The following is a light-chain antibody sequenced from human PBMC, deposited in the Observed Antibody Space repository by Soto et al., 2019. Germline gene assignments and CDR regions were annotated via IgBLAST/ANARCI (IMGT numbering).Light chain of an antibody. CDR1: SSSIGAGYD. V-gene: IGLV1-40*01. CDR2: GNS. Sequence: QSVLTQPPSVSGAPGQRVTISCTGSSSSIGAGYDVHWYQQLPGTAPKLLIYGNSNRPSGVPDRFSGSKSGTSASLAITGLQAEDEADYYCKSYDSSLSGFVFGTRTKVTVL. J-gene: IGLJ1*01. CDR3: KSYDSSLSGFV.